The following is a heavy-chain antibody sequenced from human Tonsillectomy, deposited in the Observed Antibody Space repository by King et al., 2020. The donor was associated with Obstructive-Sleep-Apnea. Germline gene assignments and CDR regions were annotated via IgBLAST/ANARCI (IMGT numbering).Heavy chain of an antibody. V-gene: IGHV4-34*01. J-gene: IGHJ5*02. CDR1: GESLRGYF. D-gene: IGHD3-3*01. Sequence: VQLQQWGAGLLKPSETLSLTCAVNGESLRGYFWSWIRQTPGRGLEWIGEINHSGSTNYNPSLKSRVTMSVDTPKNHMSLELRSVTAADTALYYCAKGSVFGPWGQGTLVTVSS. CDR2: INHSGST. CDR3: AKGSVFGP.